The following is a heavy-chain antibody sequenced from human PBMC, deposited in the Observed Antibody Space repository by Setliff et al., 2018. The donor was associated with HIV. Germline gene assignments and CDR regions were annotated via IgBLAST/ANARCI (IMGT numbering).Heavy chain of an antibody. J-gene: IGHJ4*02. CDR1: GGTFSSYA. V-gene: IGHV1-69*05. Sequence: SVKVSCKASGGTFSSYAISWVRQAPGQGLEWMGGIIPIFGTANYAQRFQGRVTITTDESTSTAYMELSSLRSEDTAVYYCARGRYSSSSGDYWGQGTPVTVSS. CDR3: ARGRYSSSSGDY. CDR2: IIPIFGTA. D-gene: IGHD6-6*01.